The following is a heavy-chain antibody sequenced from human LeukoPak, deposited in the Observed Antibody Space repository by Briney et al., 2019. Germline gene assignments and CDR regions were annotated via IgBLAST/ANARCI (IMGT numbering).Heavy chain of an antibody. J-gene: IGHJ4*02. D-gene: IGHD5-12*01. CDR2: ISSNGGST. V-gene: IGHV3-64D*06. CDR3: ASPYSGYDYNFDH. Sequence: PGGSLRLSCSASGFTFSSYAMHWVHQAPGKGLEYVSSISSNGGSTYYADSVKGRFTISRDNSKNTLFLQMSSLRTEDTAVYYCASPYSGYDYNFDHWGQGTLVTVSS. CDR1: GFTFSSYA.